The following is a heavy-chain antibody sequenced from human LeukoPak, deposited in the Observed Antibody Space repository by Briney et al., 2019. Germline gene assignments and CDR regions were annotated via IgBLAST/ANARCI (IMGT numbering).Heavy chain of an antibody. CDR2: INWNGDDT. V-gene: IGHV3-20*04. D-gene: IGHD2-2*01. J-gene: IGHJ4*02. CDR1: GFNFNDCG. Sequence: GGSLRLSCAASGFNFNDCGMSWVRQVLGKRLEWVSGINWNGDDTNYADSVKGRFTISRDNAKKSLYLEMSSLRAEDTALYYCAREWEGCSTTDCPFDFWGQGTLVTVSS. CDR3: AREWEGCSTTDCPFDF.